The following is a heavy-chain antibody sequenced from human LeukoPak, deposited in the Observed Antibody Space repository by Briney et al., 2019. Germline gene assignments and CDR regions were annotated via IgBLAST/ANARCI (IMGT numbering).Heavy chain of an antibody. CDR2: ISGSTTYI. CDR3: ARGSEWSSGVSDY. V-gene: IGHV3-21*01. Sequence: GGSLRLSCAASGFTFSSYSMNWVRQAPGKGLEWVSSISGSTTYIYYADSVKGRFTISRDNAKNSLYLQMNSLRAEDTAVYYCARGSEWSSGVSDYWGQGTLVTVSS. CDR1: GFTFSSYS. D-gene: IGHD3-3*01. J-gene: IGHJ4*02.